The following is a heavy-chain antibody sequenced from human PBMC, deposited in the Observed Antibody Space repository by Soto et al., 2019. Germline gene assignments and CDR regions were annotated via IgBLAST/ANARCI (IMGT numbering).Heavy chain of an antibody. V-gene: IGHV4-39*01. CDR2: IYYSGST. Sequence: QLQLQESGPGLVKPSETLSLTCTVSGGSISSSSYYWGWIRQPPGKGLEWIGSIYYSGSTYYNPSLKSRVTISVDTSKNQFSLKLSSVTAADTAVYYCARRVMTTVTMENFDYWGQGTLVTVSS. J-gene: IGHJ4*02. CDR3: ARRVMTTVTMENFDY. CDR1: GGSISSSSYY. D-gene: IGHD4-17*01.